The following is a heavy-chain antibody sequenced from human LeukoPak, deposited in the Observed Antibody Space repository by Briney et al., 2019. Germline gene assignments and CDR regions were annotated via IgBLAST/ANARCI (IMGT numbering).Heavy chain of an antibody. CDR1: GFTFRSHA. D-gene: IGHD3-10*01. Sequence: GGSLRLSCVGSGFTFRSHAMSWVRQAPEKGLEFVSGIYENGGTTYYADPVKGRFSISRDNSKNTLYLQMDSLRGEDTAVYYCANHYYGSGSYYSSSEYFQHWGQGTLVTVSS. J-gene: IGHJ1*01. CDR2: IYENGGTT. CDR3: ANHYYGSGSYYSSSEYFQH. V-gene: IGHV3-23*01.